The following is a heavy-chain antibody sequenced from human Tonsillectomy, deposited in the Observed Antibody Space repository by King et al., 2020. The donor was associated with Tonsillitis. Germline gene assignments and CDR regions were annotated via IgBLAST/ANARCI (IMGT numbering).Heavy chain of an antibody. J-gene: IGHJ3*01. D-gene: IGHD1-1*01. CDR3: AREGPGTPVAFDF. CDR2: IYHSGST. Sequence: QLQESGSGLVKPSQTLSLTCAVSGGSISSGGYSWSWIRQPPGKGLQWIGDIYHSGSTYYNPSLKSRVAISVDRSKNQFSLKLSSVTAADTAVYFCAREGPGTPVAFDFWGQGTMVTVSS. CDR1: GGSISSGGYS. V-gene: IGHV4-30-2*01.